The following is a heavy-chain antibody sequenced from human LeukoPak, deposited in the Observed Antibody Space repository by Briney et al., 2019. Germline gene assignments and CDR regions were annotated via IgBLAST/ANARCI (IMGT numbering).Heavy chain of an antibody. CDR2: ISSSGSTT. D-gene: IGHD5-18*01. Sequence: GGSLRLSCAASGFTFSDYYMSWIRQAPGKGLEWVSYISSSGSTTYYADSVKGRFTISRDNSKNTLYLQMNSLRAEDTAVYYCAKARAGYSYGYAFFDYWGQGTLVTVSS. CDR1: GFTFSDYY. V-gene: IGHV3-11*01. CDR3: AKARAGYSYGYAFFDY. J-gene: IGHJ4*02.